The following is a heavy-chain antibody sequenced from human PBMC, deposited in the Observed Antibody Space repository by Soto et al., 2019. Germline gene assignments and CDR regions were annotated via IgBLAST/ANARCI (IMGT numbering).Heavy chain of an antibody. J-gene: IGHJ4*02. CDR2: INHSGNT. V-gene: IGHV4-34*01. CDR1: GGSFSNYY. D-gene: IGHD3-10*01. Sequence: PSETLSLTCAVYGGSFSNYYWTWICQPPGKGLEWIGEINHSGNTISNPSLKSRFAISVDTSKNQVSLHLISVTAADTAVYYCARSGRYCTENQRYTYFDYWGQGTLVTVSS. CDR3: ARSGRYCTENQRYTYFDY.